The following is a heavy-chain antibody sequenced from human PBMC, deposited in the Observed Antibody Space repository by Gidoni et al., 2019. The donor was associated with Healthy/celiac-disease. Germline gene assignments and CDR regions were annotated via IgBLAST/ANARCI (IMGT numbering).Heavy chain of an antibody. D-gene: IGHD3-10*01. J-gene: IGHJ3*02. CDR2: IKQDGSEK. CDR1: GFTFSSYW. CDR3: AREGWFGEGEAFDI. V-gene: IGHV3-7*01. Sequence: EVQLVESGGGLVQPGGSLRLSCAASGFTFSSYWMSWVRQAPGKGLEWVANIKQDGSEKYYVDSVKGRFTISRDNAKNSLYLQMNSLRAEDTAVYYCAREGWFGEGEAFDIWGQGTMVTVSS.